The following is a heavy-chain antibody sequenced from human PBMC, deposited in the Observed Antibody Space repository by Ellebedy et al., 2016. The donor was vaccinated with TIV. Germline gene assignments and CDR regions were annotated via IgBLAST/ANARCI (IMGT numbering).Heavy chain of an antibody. D-gene: IGHD5-12*01. CDR3: ARELDSGYDGYYYYGMDV. J-gene: IGHJ6*02. CDR1: GFTFSSYW. CDR2: IKQDGSEK. Sequence: GESLKISCAASGFTFSSYWMSWVRQAPGRGLEWVANIKQDGSEKYYVDSVKGRFTISRDNAKNSLYLQMNSLRAEDTAVYYCARELDSGYDGYYYYGMDVWGQGTTVTVSS. V-gene: IGHV3-7*03.